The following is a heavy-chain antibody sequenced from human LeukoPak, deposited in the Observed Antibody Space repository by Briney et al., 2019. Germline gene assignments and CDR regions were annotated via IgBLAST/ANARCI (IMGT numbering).Heavy chain of an antibody. V-gene: IGHV5-51*01. Sequence: ESLKISCKGSGYIFTNHWIGWVRHVPGKGLEWMGIIYPGDSETKYSPSFQGQVTISADKSINTAYLQWSRLKASDSGMYYCVRRPYSSTWSNWFDPWGQGTLVTVSS. CDR2: IYPGDSET. D-gene: IGHD2-2*01. CDR3: VRRPYSSTWSNWFDP. J-gene: IGHJ5*02. CDR1: GYIFTNHW.